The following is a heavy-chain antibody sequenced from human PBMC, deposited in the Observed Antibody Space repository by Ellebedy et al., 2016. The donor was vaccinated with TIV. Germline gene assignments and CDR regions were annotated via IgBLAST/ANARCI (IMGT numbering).Heavy chain of an antibody. CDR3: ARGTYSSSWYGMDF. D-gene: IGHD6-13*01. CDR2: IIPFFGTP. Sequence: AASVNVSCKASGGTFSSYSMIWVRQAPGQGLEWMGGIIPFFGTPDYAQSFQGRVTITADTSTSTAYMELSSLRSEDTAVYYCARGTYSSSWYGMDFWGQGTPVTVSS. V-gene: IGHV1-69*06. CDR1: GGTFSSYS. J-gene: IGHJ4*02.